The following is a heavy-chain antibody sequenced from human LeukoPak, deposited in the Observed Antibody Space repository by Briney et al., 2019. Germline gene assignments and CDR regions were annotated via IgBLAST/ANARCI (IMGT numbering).Heavy chain of an antibody. CDR1: GFTSSSYG. V-gene: IGHV3-30*18. CDR3: AKDSSSFFDY. J-gene: IGHJ4*02. D-gene: IGHD6-13*01. Sequence: GGSLRLSCAASGFTSSSYGMHWVRQAPGKGLEWVAVISYDGSNKYYADSVKGRFTISRDNSKNTLYLQMNSLRAEDTAVYYCAKDSSSFFDYWGQGTLVTVSS. CDR2: ISYDGSNK.